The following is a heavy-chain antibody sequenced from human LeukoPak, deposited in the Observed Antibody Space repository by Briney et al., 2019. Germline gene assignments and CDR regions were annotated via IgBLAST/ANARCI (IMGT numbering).Heavy chain of an antibody. D-gene: IGHD1-26*01. CDR3: ARDKWEPRYAFDI. V-gene: IGHV4-39*07. CDR1: GGSISSRYYY. Sequence: SETLSLTCTVSGGSISSRYYYWGWLRQPPGKGLEWIGEIYHSGSTNYNPSLKSRVTISVDKSKTQFSLKLSSVTAADTAVYYCARDKWEPRYAFDIWGQGTMVTVSS. J-gene: IGHJ3*02. CDR2: IYHSGST.